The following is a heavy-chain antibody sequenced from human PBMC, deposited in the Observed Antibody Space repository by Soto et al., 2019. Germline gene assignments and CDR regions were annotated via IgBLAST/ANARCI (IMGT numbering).Heavy chain of an antibody. J-gene: IGHJ4*02. D-gene: IGHD2-15*01. Sequence: LSLTCAVYGGSFSGYYWSWIRQPPGKGLEWIGEINHSGSTNYNPSLKSRVTISVDTSKNQFSLKLSSVTAADTAVYYCARGEDIVVVVAASYYFDYWGQGTLVTVS. V-gene: IGHV4-34*01. CDR1: GGSFSGYY. CDR2: INHSGST. CDR3: ARGEDIVVVVAASYYFDY.